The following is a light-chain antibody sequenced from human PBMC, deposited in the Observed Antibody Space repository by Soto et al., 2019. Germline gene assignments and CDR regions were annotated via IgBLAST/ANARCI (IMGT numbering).Light chain of an antibody. V-gene: IGLV1-44*01. Sequence: QSLLTQPPSASGAPGQRVTISCSGSSSNIGSNTVSWYQQLPGTAPKLLIYSNNQRPSGVPDRFSGSRSGTSASLAISGLQSEDEAVYYCAAWDDSLKGVFGGGTQLTVL. CDR3: AAWDDSLKGV. CDR2: SNN. J-gene: IGLJ2*01. CDR1: SSNIGSNT.